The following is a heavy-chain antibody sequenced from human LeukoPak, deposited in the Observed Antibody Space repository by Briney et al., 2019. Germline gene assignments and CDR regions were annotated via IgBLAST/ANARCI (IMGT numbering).Heavy chain of an antibody. J-gene: IGHJ4*02. CDR1: GGSFSGYY. D-gene: IGHD3-9*01. Sequence: SETLSLTCAVYGGSFSGYYWSWIRQPPGKGLEWIGEINHSGSTNYNPSLKSRVTMSVDTSKNQFSLKLSSVTAADTAVYYCARESYDILTGYYNLDYWGQGTLVTVSS. V-gene: IGHV4-34*01. CDR3: ARESYDILTGYYNLDY. CDR2: INHSGST.